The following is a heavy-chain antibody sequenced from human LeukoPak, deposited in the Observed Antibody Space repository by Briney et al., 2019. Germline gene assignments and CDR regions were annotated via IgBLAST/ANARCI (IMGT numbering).Heavy chain of an antibody. CDR3: ARLRSGWYYFDY. Sequence: PSETLSLTCTVSGGSISSSSYYWGWIRQPPGKGLEWIGSIYYSGSTYYNPSLKSRVTISVDTSRNQFSLKLSSVTAADTAVYYCARLRSGWYYFDYWGQGTLVTVSS. D-gene: IGHD6-19*01. CDR1: GGSISSSSYY. CDR2: IYYSGST. V-gene: IGHV4-39*01. J-gene: IGHJ4*02.